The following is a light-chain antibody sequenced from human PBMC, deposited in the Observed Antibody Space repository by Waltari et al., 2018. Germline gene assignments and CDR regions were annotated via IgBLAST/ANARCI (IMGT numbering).Light chain of an antibody. J-gene: IGLJ2*01. Sequence: QSVLTQPHSVSGAPGQRVTISCSGTKSNIGAALDVHWYQQFQGTAPKLLLHSFSNRPSGVSDRFSGFKSGASASLVITGLQAEDEAMYYCQSYDTTLSAVVFGGGTRLTV. CDR1: KSNIGAALD. CDR3: QSYDTTLSAVV. V-gene: IGLV1-40*01. CDR2: SFS.